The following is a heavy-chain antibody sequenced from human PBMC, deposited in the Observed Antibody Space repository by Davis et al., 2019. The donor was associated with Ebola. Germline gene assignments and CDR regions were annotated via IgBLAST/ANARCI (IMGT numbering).Heavy chain of an antibody. CDR1: GGSVSSGSYY. Sequence: MPSETLSLTCTVSGGSVSSGSYYWSWIRQPPGKGLEWIGFIYYSGNTNYNPSLKSRVTISVDTSKNQFSLKLSSVSAADTAVYYCARREHNWNYFDYWGQGTLVTVSS. CDR2: IYYSGNT. J-gene: IGHJ4*02. D-gene: IGHD1-20*01. V-gene: IGHV4-61*01. CDR3: ARREHNWNYFDY.